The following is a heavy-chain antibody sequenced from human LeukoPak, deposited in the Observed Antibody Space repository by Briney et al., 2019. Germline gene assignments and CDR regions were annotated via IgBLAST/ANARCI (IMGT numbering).Heavy chain of an antibody. D-gene: IGHD3-10*01. V-gene: IGHV4-59*01. CDR2: IYYSGST. Sequence: NPSETLSLTCTVSGGSISSYYWSWIRQPPGKGLEWIGYIYYSGSTNYNPSLKSRVTISVDTSKNQFSLKLSSVTAADTAVYYCARVGENYYGSGSYPDYWGQGTLVTVSS. CDR3: ARVGENYYGSGSYPDY. J-gene: IGHJ4*02. CDR1: GGSISSYY.